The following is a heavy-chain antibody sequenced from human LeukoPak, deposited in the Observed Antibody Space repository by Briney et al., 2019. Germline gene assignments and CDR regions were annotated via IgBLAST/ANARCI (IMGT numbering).Heavy chain of an antibody. J-gene: IGHJ3*02. CDR2: LNPNSGHT. D-gene: IGHD3-3*01. Sequence: GASVKVSCKASGYTFTSNDINWVRQAPGQGLEWMGWLNPNSGHTGYAQKFQGRVTITRDTSINTAYMELTSLTSEDTAVYYCARDSYYDFWSGYYIHAFDIWGQGTMVTVSS. CDR1: GYTFTSND. CDR3: ARDSYYDFWSGYYIHAFDI. V-gene: IGHV1-8*01.